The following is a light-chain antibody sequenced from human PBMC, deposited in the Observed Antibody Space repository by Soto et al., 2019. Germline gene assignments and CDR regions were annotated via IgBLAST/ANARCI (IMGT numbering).Light chain of an antibody. CDR3: QQYCSSHLT. Sequence: EIVLTQSPGTLSLSPGERATLSCRASQSVSSSYLAWYQQKPGQAPRLLIYGASSRATGIPDRFSVSGSGTDFTLTNSRLEPEDVAVYYCQQYCSSHLTFGQGTKVEIK. J-gene: IGKJ1*01. CDR2: GAS. CDR1: QSVSSSY. V-gene: IGKV3-20*01.